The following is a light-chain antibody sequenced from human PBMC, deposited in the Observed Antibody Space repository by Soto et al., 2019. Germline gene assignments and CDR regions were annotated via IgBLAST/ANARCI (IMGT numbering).Light chain of an antibody. V-gene: IGKV1-27*01. Sequence: DIPMTQSPASLSASVGARITITCRASQDITNYLAWYQQKPGKVPKLLIYAASTLQSGVPSRFSGSGSGTDFALPSSSLQPEDVATYYCHKYNSVPLTFGGGTKVEIQ. J-gene: IGKJ4*01. CDR1: QDITNY. CDR3: HKYNSVPLT. CDR2: AAS.